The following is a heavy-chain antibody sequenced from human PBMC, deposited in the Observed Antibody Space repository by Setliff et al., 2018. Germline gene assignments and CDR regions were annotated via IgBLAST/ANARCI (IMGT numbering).Heavy chain of an antibody. D-gene: IGHD5-18*01. CDR1: GGSISGYY. Sequence: SETLSLTCTVSGGSISGYYWTWIRQPAGKGLEWIGRMYGNSNYNPSLKSRVTMSIDASKNQLSLKLSSVTAADSAIYYCARQVDTPMAPIDYWGQGTLVTVSS. V-gene: IGHV4-4*07. J-gene: IGHJ4*02. CDR3: ARQVDTPMAPIDY. CDR2: MYGNS.